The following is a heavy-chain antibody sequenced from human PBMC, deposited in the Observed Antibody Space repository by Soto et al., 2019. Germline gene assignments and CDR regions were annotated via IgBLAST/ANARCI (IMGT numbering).Heavy chain of an antibody. V-gene: IGHV1-69*12. CDR2: IVPMFGTA. CDR3: ARDGDPGYSFWSGPLGGGRFDP. J-gene: IGHJ5*02. D-gene: IGHD3-3*01. CDR1: GGTFGNTA. Sequence: QVQLVQSGAEVKEPGSSANVSCKTSGGTFGNTAVTWVRQAPGQGLEWIGGIVPMFGTANYAQKFRGRVTITADESTSTAYMELSSLRSDDTAVYYCARDGDPGYSFWSGPLGGGRFDPWGQGTLVTVSS.